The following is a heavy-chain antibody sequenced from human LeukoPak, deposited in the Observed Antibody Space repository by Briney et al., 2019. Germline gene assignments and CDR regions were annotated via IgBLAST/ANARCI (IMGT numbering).Heavy chain of an antibody. D-gene: IGHD1-14*01. CDR1: GGSISSSTYY. CDR3: ARDNDALTGWAKPLDY. CDR2: TLNSGST. J-gene: IGHJ4*02. V-gene: IGHV4-39*07. Sequence: SETLSLTCTVSGGSISSSTYYWGWIRQSPGKGLEWIGSTLNSGSTYYNPSLKSRVTISVDTSKNQFSLKLRSVTAADTAMYYCARDNDALTGWAKPLDYWGQGTLVTVSS.